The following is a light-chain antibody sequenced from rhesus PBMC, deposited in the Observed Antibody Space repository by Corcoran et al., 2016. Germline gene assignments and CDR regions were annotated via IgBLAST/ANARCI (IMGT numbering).Light chain of an antibody. J-gene: IGKJ1*01. CDR3: QHCIPWPRT. V-gene: IGKV3-42*03. CDR2: DSS. Sequence: DIVLTQSPATLSLSPGERATPSCWASQSVRNSVAWNQQMPGQVPRLLIYDSSTRVSGIPGRISGRGSGTDFTLPISCLEPEYFGIYCCQHCIPWPRTFGQGSKVEF. CDR1: QSVRNS.